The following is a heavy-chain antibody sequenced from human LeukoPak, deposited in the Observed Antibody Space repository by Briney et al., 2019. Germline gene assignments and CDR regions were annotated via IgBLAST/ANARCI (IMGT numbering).Heavy chain of an antibody. CDR1: GYTFTNYG. Sequence: ASVKVSCKASGYTFTNYGFTWARQAPGHGLEWMGWISAYNGDTNYAQKLQGRVTLTTDTSTSTAYMELRSLRSDDTAVYYCARDPPTGMTSGRHDYWGQGTLVTVSS. J-gene: IGHJ4*02. D-gene: IGHD5-18*01. CDR3: ARDPPTGMTSGRHDY. V-gene: IGHV1-18*01. CDR2: ISAYNGDT.